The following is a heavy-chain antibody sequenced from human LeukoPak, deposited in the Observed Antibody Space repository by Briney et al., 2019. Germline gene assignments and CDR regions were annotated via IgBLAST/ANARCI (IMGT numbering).Heavy chain of an antibody. CDR1: GFSFTSYS. D-gene: IGHD7-27*01. V-gene: IGHV3-48*02. CDR2: ISRDSSNI. Sequence: GGSLRLSCAASGFSFTSYSINWVRQAPGKRLEWISYISRDSSNIYYPDSVKGRFTISRDNAKNSLYLQMNSLRDDDTAVYYCPRESYWGSSGKGFDYWGQGTLVTVSS. CDR3: PRESYWGSSGKGFDY. J-gene: IGHJ4*02.